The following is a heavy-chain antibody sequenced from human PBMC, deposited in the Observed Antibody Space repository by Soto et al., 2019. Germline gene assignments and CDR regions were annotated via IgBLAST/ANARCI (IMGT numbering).Heavy chain of an antibody. J-gene: IGHJ6*02. Sequence: ASVKVSCKASGFTFTSSAVQWVRQAREQRLEWIGWIVVGSGNTNYAQKFQERVTITRDMSTSTAYMELSSLRSEDTAVYYCAADGPLPFYYYGMDVWGQGTTVTVSS. CDR2: IVVGSGNT. CDR1: GFTFTSSA. V-gene: IGHV1-58*01. CDR3: AADGPLPFYYYGMDV.